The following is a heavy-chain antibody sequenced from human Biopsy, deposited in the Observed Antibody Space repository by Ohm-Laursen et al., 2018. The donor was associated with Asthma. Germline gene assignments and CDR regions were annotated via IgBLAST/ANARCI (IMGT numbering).Heavy chain of an antibody. V-gene: IGHV1-18*01. CDR2: ISVYNGNT. CDR1: GYTFNSAG. CDR3: ARAVDYSHYYGIDV. J-gene: IGHJ6*02. Sequence: ASVKVSCKTSGYTFNSAGITWVRQAPGQGLEWMGWISVYNGNTKVAQKLQDRVTMITDTSTSTAYMELRSLRSDDTAVYFCARAVDYSHYYGIDVWGQGAQVTVSS. D-gene: IGHD3-10*01.